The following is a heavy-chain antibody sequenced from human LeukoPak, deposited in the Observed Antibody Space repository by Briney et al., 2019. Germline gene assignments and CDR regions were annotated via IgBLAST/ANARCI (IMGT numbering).Heavy chain of an antibody. CDR3: AREGFRMGAGSVILANTFDV. Sequence: GASVKVSCKASGYTFTSYGISWVRQAPGQGLEWMGWLNPNSGGTNYAQKFQGRVTMTRDTSISTAYMELNRLTSDDTAVYYCAREGFRMGAGSVILANTFDVWGQGTMVTVSS. CDR2: LNPNSGGT. CDR1: GYTFTSYG. D-gene: IGHD1-26*01. V-gene: IGHV1-2*02. J-gene: IGHJ3*01.